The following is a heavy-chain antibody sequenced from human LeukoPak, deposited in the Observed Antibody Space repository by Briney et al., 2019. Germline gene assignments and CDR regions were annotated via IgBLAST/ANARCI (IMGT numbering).Heavy chain of an antibody. Sequence: ASVKVSCKASGYTFTGYYTHWVRQAPGQGLEWMGWINPNSGGTNYAQKLQGRVTMTRDTSISTAYMELSRLRSDDTAVYYCASHPPVYCSGGSCYDGYWGQGTLVTVSS. D-gene: IGHD2-15*01. CDR1: GYTFTGYY. V-gene: IGHV1-2*02. J-gene: IGHJ4*02. CDR2: INPNSGGT. CDR3: ASHPPVYCSGGSCYDGY.